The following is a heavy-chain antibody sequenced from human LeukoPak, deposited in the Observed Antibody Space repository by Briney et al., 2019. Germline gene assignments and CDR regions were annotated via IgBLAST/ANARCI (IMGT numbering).Heavy chain of an antibody. V-gene: IGHV3-66*02. J-gene: IGHJ6*03. CDR1: GFTVSSNY. CDR2: IYSGGST. D-gene: IGHD1-7*01. CDR3: ARWLGGTTRGYYYYYMDV. Sequence: PGGSLRLSCAASGFTVSSNYMSWVRQAPGKGLEWVSVIYSGGSTYYADSVKGRFTIFRDNSKNTLYPQMNSLRAEDTAVYYCARWLGGTTRGYYYYYMDVWGKGTTVTVSS.